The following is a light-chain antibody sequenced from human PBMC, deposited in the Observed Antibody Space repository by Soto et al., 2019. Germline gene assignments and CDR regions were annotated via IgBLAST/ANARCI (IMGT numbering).Light chain of an antibody. CDR3: QQYGSSLIT. V-gene: IGKV3-20*01. J-gene: IGKJ5*01. CDR2: GAS. CDR1: QSVDIS. Sequence: PGERVILSCRASQSVDISLAWYQQKPGQAPRLLIYGASSRATGIPDRFSGSGSGTDFTLTISRLEPEDFAVYYCQQYGSSLITFGQGTRLEIK.